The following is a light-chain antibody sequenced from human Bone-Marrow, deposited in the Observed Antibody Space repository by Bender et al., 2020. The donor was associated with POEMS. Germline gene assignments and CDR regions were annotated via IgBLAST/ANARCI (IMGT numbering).Light chain of an antibody. CDR3: CSYAGFIAM. Sequence: QSALTQPASVSGSPGQSITISCTGTSSDVGGYKLVSWYQQHPGKAPKLMIYEVSKRPSEVSTRFSGSKSGNTASLTISGLQAEDEGDYYCCSYAGFIAMFGGGTKLTVL. V-gene: IGLV2-23*02. CDR2: EVS. J-gene: IGLJ3*02. CDR1: SSDVGGYKL.